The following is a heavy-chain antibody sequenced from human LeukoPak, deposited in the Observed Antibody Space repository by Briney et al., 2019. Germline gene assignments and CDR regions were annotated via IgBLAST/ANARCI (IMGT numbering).Heavy chain of an antibody. CDR3: ATAAAPHYYYYMDV. Sequence: PGGSLRLSCAASGFTVSSNYMSWVRQAPGKGLEWVSVIYSGGSTYYADSVKGRFTISRDNSKNTLYLQMNSLRAEDTAVYYCATAAAPHYYYYMDVWGKGTTVTVSS. CDR2: IYSGGST. D-gene: IGHD6-13*01. V-gene: IGHV3-53*01. J-gene: IGHJ6*03. CDR1: GFTVSSNY.